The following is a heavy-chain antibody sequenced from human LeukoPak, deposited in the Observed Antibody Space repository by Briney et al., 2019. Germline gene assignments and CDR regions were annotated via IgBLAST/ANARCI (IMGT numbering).Heavy chain of an antibody. CDR1: GGTFSSYA. J-gene: IGHJ4*02. D-gene: IGHD3-22*01. CDR3: AREDAPYYYYSSGYYYVFDY. Sequence: ASVKVSCTASGGTFSSYAISWVRQAPGQGLEWMGGIIPIFGTANYAQKFQGSVTITADESTSTAYMELSSLRSEDTAVFYCAREDAPYYYYSSGYYYVFDYWGQGTLVTVSS. CDR2: IIPIFGTA. V-gene: IGHV1-69*13.